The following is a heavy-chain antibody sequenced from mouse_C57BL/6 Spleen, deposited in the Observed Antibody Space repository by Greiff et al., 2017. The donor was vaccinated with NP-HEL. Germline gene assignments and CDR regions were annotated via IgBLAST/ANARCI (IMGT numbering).Heavy chain of an antibody. CDR3: ARDHIDSGYYWYFDV. CDR2: INPNYGTT. J-gene: IGHJ1*03. CDR1: GYSFTDYN. Sequence: EVQLQQSGPELVKPGASVKISCTASGYSFTDYNMNWVKQSNGKSLEWIGVINPNYGTTSYNQKFKGKSTLTVDQSSSPAYMQPNSLTSEDSAVYDCARDHIDSGYYWYFDVWGTGTTVTVSS. V-gene: IGHV1-39*01. D-gene: IGHD1-3*01.